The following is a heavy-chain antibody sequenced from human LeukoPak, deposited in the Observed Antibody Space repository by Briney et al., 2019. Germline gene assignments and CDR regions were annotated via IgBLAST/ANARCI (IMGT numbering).Heavy chain of an antibody. J-gene: IGHJ4*02. CDR2: INPSGGST. CDR1: GYTFTSYY. D-gene: IGHD3-3*01. Sequence: ASVKVSCKASGYTFTSYYMHWVRQAPGQGLEWMGIINPSGGSTSYAQKFQGRVTMTMDTSTSTVYMELSSLRPEDTAVYYCARDLDGGYYYYADDDWGQGTLVTVSS. CDR3: ARDLDGGYYYYADDD. V-gene: IGHV1-46*01.